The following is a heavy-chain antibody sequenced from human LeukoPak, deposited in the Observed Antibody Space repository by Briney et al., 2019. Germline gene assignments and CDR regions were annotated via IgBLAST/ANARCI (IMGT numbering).Heavy chain of an antibody. D-gene: IGHD3-10*01. Sequence: GGSLRLSCAASGFTFSSYAMHWVRQAPGKGLEWVAVISYDGSNKYYADSVKGRFTISRDNSKNTLYLQMNSLRAEDTAVYYCARDLNWAGYWGQGTLVTVSS. J-gene: IGHJ4*02. CDR1: GFTFSSYA. CDR3: ARDLNWAGY. CDR2: ISYDGSNK. V-gene: IGHV3-30*04.